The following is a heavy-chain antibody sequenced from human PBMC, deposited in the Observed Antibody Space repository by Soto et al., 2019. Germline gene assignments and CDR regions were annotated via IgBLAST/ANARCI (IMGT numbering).Heavy chain of an antibody. CDR2: IIPIFATA. D-gene: IGHD1-26*01. CDR1: GGTFSSYA. J-gene: IGHJ3*02. V-gene: IGHV1-69*12. Sequence: QVQLVQSGAEVKKPGSSVKVSCKASGGTFSSYAISWVRQAPGQGLEWMGGIIPIFATANYAQKFQGRVTIPADGSTNTAYKELSTLRSEDTAVYYCARDSVVATHAFDIWGQGTMVTVSS. CDR3: ARDSVVATHAFDI.